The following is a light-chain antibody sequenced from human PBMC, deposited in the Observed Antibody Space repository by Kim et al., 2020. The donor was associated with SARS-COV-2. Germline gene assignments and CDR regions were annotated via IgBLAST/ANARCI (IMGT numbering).Light chain of an antibody. Sequence: GTVTLPCASSAGAVTTGNHANWFQQKPGQPPRALIYGTSNKHSGTPARFSGSLLGDKAALTLSGAQPEDEAEYYCLLHYGGSQAFVFGGGTKVTVL. CDR1: AGAVTTGNH. CDR2: GTS. V-gene: IGLV7-43*01. J-gene: IGLJ1*01. CDR3: LLHYGGSQAFV.